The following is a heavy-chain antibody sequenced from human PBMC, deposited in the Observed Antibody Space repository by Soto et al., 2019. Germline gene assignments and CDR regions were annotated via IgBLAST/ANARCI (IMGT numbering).Heavy chain of an antibody. Sequence: EVQLLESGGGLVQPGGSLRLSSAASGFTFSTYAMSWVRQAPGKGLEWVSAISGSGGITFYADSVKGRFTISRDNSKNTLYLQMNSLRAEDTALYYCANPPLPEANYDGMDAWGQGTTVTVSS. V-gene: IGHV3-23*01. J-gene: IGHJ6*02. CDR2: ISGSGGIT. CDR3: ANPPLPEANYDGMDA. CDR1: GFTFSTYA.